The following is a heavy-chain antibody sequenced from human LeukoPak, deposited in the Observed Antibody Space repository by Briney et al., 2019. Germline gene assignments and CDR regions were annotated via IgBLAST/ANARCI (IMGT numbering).Heavy chain of an antibody. Sequence: PGGSLRLSCAASGFTVSSNYMSWVRQAPGKGLEWVSAISGSGGSTYYADSVKGRFTISRDNSKNTLYLQMNSLRAEDTAVYYCAKGLLWFGELLLTPFDYWGQGTLVTVSS. CDR1: GFTVSSNY. D-gene: IGHD3-10*01. CDR3: AKGLLWFGELLLTPFDY. V-gene: IGHV3-23*01. J-gene: IGHJ4*02. CDR2: ISGSGGST.